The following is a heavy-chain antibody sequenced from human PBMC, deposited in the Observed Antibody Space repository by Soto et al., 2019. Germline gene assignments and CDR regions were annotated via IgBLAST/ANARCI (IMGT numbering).Heavy chain of an antibody. J-gene: IGHJ6*02. CDR1: GYTLTELS. Sequence: ASVKVSCEVSGYTLTELSMNWVRQAPGKGLEWMGGFDPEDGETIYAQKFQGRVTMTEDTSTDTAYMELSSLRSEDTAVYYCATDLYAVARDSSGYYKDVWGQGTTVTVSS. CDR3: ATDLYAVARDSSGYYKDV. D-gene: IGHD3-22*01. CDR2: FDPEDGET. V-gene: IGHV1-24*01.